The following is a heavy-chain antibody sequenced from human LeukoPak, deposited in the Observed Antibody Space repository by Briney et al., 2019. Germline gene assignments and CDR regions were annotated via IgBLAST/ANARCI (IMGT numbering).Heavy chain of an antibody. Sequence: SGTLSLTCAVSGGSISSSSWWSWVRQPPGKGLEWIGEIYHSGSTNYNPSLKSRVTISVDKSKNQFSLKLSSVTAADTAVYYCAKLAYGNSILRFDYWGQGTLVTVSS. D-gene: IGHD2/OR15-2a*01. V-gene: IGHV4-4*02. CDR2: IYHSGST. J-gene: IGHJ4*02. CDR3: AKLAYGNSILRFDY. CDR1: GGSISSSSW.